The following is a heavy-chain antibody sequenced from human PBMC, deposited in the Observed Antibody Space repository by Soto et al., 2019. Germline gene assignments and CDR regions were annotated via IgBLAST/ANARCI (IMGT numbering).Heavy chain of an antibody. V-gene: IGHV4-30-4*01. CDR3: ARDMGSAMTTRIFDH. CDR1: GGSVDSGNHY. D-gene: IGHD4-17*01. Sequence: QVLVQESGPGLVKPSLTLTLSCTVSGGSVDSGNHYWNWIRQPPGKGLEWIGYIYYGESTYYNPSLKSRATISVDTSQSRFSLRLTSVTAADTAGYYCARDMGSAMTTRIFDHWGQGTLVTVSS. CDR2: IYYGEST. J-gene: IGHJ4*02.